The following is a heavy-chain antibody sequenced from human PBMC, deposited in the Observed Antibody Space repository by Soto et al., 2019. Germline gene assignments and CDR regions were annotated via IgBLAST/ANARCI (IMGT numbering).Heavy chain of an antibody. D-gene: IGHD6-6*01. Sequence: PSETLSLTCTVSGGSISSYYWSWIRQPAGKGLEWIGRIYTSGSTNYNPSLKSRVTMSVDTSKNQFSLKLSSVTAADTAVYYCARDGSSGIAAEYYYYYGMDVWGQGTTVTVSS. CDR2: IYTSGST. V-gene: IGHV4-4*07. J-gene: IGHJ6*02. CDR3: ARDGSSGIAAEYYYYYGMDV. CDR1: GGSISSYY.